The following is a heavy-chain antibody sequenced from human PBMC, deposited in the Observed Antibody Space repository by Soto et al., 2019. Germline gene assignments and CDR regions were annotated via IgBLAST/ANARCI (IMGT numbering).Heavy chain of an antibody. Sequence: ASVKVSCKASGYTFTSYYMHWGRQAPGQGLEWMGIINPSGGSTSYAQKFQGRVTMTRDTSTSTVYMELSSLRSEDTAVYYCAQEAVDIPDAFDIWGQGTMVTVSS. V-gene: IGHV1-46*03. J-gene: IGHJ3*02. CDR1: GYTFTSYY. CDR3: AQEAVDIPDAFDI. CDR2: INPSGGST. D-gene: IGHD2-21*01.